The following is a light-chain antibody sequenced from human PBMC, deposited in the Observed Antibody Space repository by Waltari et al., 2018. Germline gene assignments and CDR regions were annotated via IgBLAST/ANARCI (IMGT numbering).Light chain of an antibody. V-gene: IGKV1-39*01. CDR1: QSISTY. J-gene: IGKJ2*01. CDR2: AAS. Sequence: DIQMTQSPSSLSASLGDRVTITCRASQSISTYLNWYQQKPGNAPKLLIYAASSLHTGVPSRFSGITSGTDFILTISSLQPEDIATYSCQQTYSSPFTFGQGTNLEI. CDR3: QQTYSSPFT.